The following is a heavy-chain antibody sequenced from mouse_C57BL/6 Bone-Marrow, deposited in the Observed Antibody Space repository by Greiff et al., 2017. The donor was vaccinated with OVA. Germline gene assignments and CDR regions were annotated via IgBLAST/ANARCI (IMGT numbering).Heavy chain of an antibody. D-gene: IGHD1-3*01. CDR3: AKPYGSSYYYAMDY. CDR2: INPSSGYT. CDR1: GYTFTSYS. J-gene: IGHJ4*01. V-gene: IGHV1-4*01. Sequence: QVQLQQSGAELVRPGASVKMSCKASGYTFTSYSMYWVKQSPGQGLEWIGYINPSSGYTTYNQKFKDKATLTADKSSSPSNIQLSSLTSEASAVYCCAKPYGSSYYYAMDYWGQGTSVTVSS.